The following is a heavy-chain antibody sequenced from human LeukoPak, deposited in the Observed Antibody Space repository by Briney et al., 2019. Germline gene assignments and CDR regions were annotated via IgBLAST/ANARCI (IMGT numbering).Heavy chain of an antibody. V-gene: IGHV5-51*01. D-gene: IGHD6-19*01. CDR2: IYPGDSDT. CDR1: GYSFTSYW. CDR3: ARLGSPIAVAGALDY. J-gene: IGHJ4*02. Sequence: GESLKISCKGSGYSFTSYWIGWVRQMPGKGLEWMGIIYPGDSDTRYSPSFQGQVTISADKSISTAYLQWSSLKASDTAMYYCARLGSPIAVAGALDYWGQGTLVTVSS.